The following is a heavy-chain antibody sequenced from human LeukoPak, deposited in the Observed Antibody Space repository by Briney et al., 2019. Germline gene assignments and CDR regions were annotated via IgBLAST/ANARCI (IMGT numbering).Heavy chain of an antibody. CDR3: AREEVVPAAIGLVYYYYGMDV. J-gene: IGHJ6*02. Sequence: PGGSLRLSCAASGFTLSSYAMHWVRQAPGKGLEWVAVISNDGSKKYYADSVKGRFTISRDNSKNTLYSQVNSLRAEDTAVYYCAREEVVPAAIGLVYYYYGMDVWGQGTTVTVSS. V-gene: IGHV3-30-3*01. CDR2: ISNDGSKK. D-gene: IGHD2-2*02. CDR1: GFTLSSYA.